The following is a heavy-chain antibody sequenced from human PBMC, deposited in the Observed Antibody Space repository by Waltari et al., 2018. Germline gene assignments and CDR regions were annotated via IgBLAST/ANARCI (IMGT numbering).Heavy chain of an antibody. J-gene: IGHJ4*02. Sequence: QVQLVQSGSALKKPGASVKVSCKASGYTFTSHAMNWVRPAPGQGLEWMGWVNPNSGNTGYAQKFQGRVTMTRNTSISTAYMELSSLRSEDTAVYYCARGSYDSSGYYYLDYWGQGTLVTVSS. V-gene: IGHV1-8*02. CDR3: ARGSYDSSGYYYLDY. CDR2: VNPNSGNT. D-gene: IGHD3-22*01. CDR1: GYTFTSHA.